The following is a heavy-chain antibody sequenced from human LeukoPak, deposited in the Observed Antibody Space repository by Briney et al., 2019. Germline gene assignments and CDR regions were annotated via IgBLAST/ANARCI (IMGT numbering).Heavy chain of an antibody. CDR1: GYTFTSYG. Sequence: ASVKVSCKASGYTFTSYGISWVRQAPGQGLEWMGWISAYNGNTNYAQKLQGRVTMTTDTSTGTAYMELRSLRSDDTAVYYCARDMVATTPFDYWGQGTLVTVSS. J-gene: IGHJ4*02. V-gene: IGHV1-18*01. CDR2: ISAYNGNT. D-gene: IGHD5-12*01. CDR3: ARDMVATTPFDY.